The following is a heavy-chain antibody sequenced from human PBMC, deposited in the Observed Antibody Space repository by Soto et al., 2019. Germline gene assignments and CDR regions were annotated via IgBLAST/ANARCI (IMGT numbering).Heavy chain of an antibody. V-gene: IGHV3-30*03. J-gene: IGHJ4*02. CDR2: ISSDGRET. Sequence: QVQLVESGGGVVQPGRSLRLSCAAAGFTFRTYGMNWVRQAPGRGLEWVAIISSDGRETYYADSVKGRFTISRDNSENTLYLQMNSLIVEDTAVYYCARQESGTDYWGRGTLVTVSS. CDR1: GFTFRTYG. D-gene: IGHD1-26*01. CDR3: ARQESGTDY.